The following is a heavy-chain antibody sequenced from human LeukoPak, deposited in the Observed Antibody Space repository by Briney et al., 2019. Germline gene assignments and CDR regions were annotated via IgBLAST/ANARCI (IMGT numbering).Heavy chain of an antibody. J-gene: IGHJ4*02. Sequence: SETLSLTCTVSGGSISSSSYYWGWIRQPPGKGLEWIGSIYYSGSTYYNPSLKSRVTISVDTSKNQFSLKLSSVTAADTAVYYCARKSASGSYSPIDYWGQGTLVTVSS. CDR3: ARKSASGSYSPIDY. D-gene: IGHD1-26*01. V-gene: IGHV4-39*07. CDR2: IYYSGST. CDR1: GGSISSSSYY.